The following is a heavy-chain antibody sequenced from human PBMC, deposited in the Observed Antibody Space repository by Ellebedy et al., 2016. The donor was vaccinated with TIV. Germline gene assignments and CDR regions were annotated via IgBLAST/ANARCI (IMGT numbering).Heavy chain of an antibody. CDR1: GGSISSNNYY. J-gene: IGHJ4*02. V-gene: IGHV4-39*07. CDR2: VYYSGST. Sequence: SETLSLTXTVSGGSISSNNYYWGWIRQPPGKGLEWIGSVYYSGSTNSNPSLESRVTMSVDTSKNQFSLKLSSVTAADTAVYYCASVSWVRGVIRLDYWGQGTLVTVSS. D-gene: IGHD3-10*01. CDR3: ASVSWVRGVIRLDY.